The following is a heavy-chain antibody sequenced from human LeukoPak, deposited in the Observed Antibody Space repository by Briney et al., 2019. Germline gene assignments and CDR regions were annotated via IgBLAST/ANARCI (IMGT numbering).Heavy chain of an antibody. CDR3: ARAWYNWNDGLFDI. CDR1: GGSISSYY. J-gene: IGHJ3*02. D-gene: IGHD1-20*01. CDR2: IYTSGST. V-gene: IGHV4-4*07. Sequence: SETLSLTCSVSGGSISSYYWSWIRQPAGKGLEWIGRIYTSGSTNYNPSLKSRVTISVDTSKNQFSLKLSSVTAADTAVYYCARAWYNWNDGLFDICGQGTMVTISS.